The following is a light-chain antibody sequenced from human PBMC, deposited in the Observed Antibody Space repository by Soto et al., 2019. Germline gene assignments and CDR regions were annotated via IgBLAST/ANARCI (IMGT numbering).Light chain of an antibody. CDR2: AAS. Sequence: ETVMTQSPATLSVSPGERATLSCRASQSVRSNLAWYQQKPGQAPRLLIYAASTRATGIPARFSGSGSGTEFTLTISSLQSEDFAVYYCQHYNNWPPWTFGQGTKVDIK. CDR1: QSVRSN. V-gene: IGKV3-15*01. J-gene: IGKJ1*01. CDR3: QHYNNWPPWT.